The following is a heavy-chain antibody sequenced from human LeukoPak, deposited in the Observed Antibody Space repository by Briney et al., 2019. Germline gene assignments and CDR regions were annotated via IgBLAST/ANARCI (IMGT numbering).Heavy chain of an antibody. CDR2: INHSGST. Sequence: SETLSLTCAVYGGSFSGYYWSWIRQPPGKGLEWIGEINHSGSTNYNPSLKSRVTISVDTSKNQFSLKLSSVTAADAAVYYCASLGYCSSTSCYGDAFDIWGQGTMVTVSS. CDR3: ASLGYCSSTSCYGDAFDI. J-gene: IGHJ3*02. CDR1: GGSFSGYY. V-gene: IGHV4-34*01. D-gene: IGHD2-2*01.